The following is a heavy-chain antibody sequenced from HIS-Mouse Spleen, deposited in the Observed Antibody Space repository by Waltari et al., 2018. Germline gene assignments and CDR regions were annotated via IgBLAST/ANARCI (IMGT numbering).Heavy chain of an antibody. D-gene: IGHD6-13*01. J-gene: IGHJ2*01. CDR1: GGSISSSSYY. Sequence: QLQLQESGPGLVKPSETLSLTCTVSGGSISSSSYYWGWIRQPPGKGLEWIWSIYYSGGTDYTPSLKSRVTISVDTSKNQFSLKRSSVTAADTAVYYCAREIPYSSSWYDWYFDLWGRGTLVTVSS. CDR3: AREIPYSSSWYDWYFDL. V-gene: IGHV4-39*07. CDR2: IYYSGGT.